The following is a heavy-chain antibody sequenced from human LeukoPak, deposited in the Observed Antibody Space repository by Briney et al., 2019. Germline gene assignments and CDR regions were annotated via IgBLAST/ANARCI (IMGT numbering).Heavy chain of an antibody. CDR3: ARRTSGSYFDY. V-gene: IGHV4-61*02. D-gene: IGHD1-26*01. Sequence: PSQTLSLTCTVSGGSISSGSYYWSWIRQPAGKGLEWIGRIYTSGSTNYNPSLKSRVTISVDTSKNQFSLKLSSVTAADTAVYYCARRTSGSYFDYWGQGTLVTVSS. J-gene: IGHJ4*02. CDR2: IYTSGST. CDR1: GGSISSGSYY.